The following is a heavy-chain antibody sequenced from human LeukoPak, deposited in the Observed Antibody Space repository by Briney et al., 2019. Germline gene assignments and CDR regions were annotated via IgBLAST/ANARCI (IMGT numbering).Heavy chain of an antibody. Sequence: SETLSLTCTVSGGSISSYYWSWIRQPAGKGLEWIGRIYTSGSTNYNPSLKSRVTMSVDTSKNQFSLKLSSATAADTAVYYCARGRGSGAPDRPYCSSTSCYNWFDPWGQGTLVTVSS. D-gene: IGHD2-2*01. CDR2: IYTSGST. CDR1: GGSISSYY. J-gene: IGHJ5*02. CDR3: ARGRGSGAPDRPYCSSTSCYNWFDP. V-gene: IGHV4-4*07.